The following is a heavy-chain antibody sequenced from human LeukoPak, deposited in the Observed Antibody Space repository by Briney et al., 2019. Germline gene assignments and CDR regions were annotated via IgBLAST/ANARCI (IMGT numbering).Heavy chain of an antibody. D-gene: IGHD5/OR15-5a*01. CDR1: GFTFSSYA. CDR3: AKDTGSTPGAHYYYYMDV. CDR2: ISWNSGSI. J-gene: IGHJ6*03. V-gene: IGHV3-9*01. Sequence: PGGSLRLSCAASGFTFSSYAMHWVRQVPGKGLEWVSGISWNSGSIGYADSVKGRFTISRDNAKKSLHLQMNSLRTEDTALYYCAKDTGSTPGAHYYYYMDVWGKGTTVTISS.